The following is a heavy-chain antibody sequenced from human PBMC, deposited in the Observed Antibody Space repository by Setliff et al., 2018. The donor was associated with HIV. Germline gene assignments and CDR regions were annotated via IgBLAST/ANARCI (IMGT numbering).Heavy chain of an antibody. J-gene: IGHJ4*02. CDR1: GGSFSGYY. CDR2: INHSGST. Sequence: SETLSLTCAVYGGSFSGYYWSWIRQPPGKGLEWIGEINHSGSTNYNPSLKSRVTISVDTSKNQFSLKLSSVTAADTAVYYCARLPDINSWPLDYWARGTLVTVSS. V-gene: IGHV4-34*01. D-gene: IGHD6-13*01. CDR3: ARLPDINSWPLDY.